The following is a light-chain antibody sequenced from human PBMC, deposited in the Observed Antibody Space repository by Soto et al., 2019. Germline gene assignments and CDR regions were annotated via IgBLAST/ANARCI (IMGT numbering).Light chain of an antibody. J-gene: IGKJ4*01. CDR2: GAS. CDR3: QQYNNWPPLT. Sequence: IVMTQSPATLSVSPGERATLSCRARQSVSGNLAWYQQKPGQAPRLLIYGASTRATGIPARFSGSGSGTEFTLTISSLQSEDFAVYYCQQYNNWPPLTFGGGTKVEIK. CDR1: QSVSGN. V-gene: IGKV3-15*01.